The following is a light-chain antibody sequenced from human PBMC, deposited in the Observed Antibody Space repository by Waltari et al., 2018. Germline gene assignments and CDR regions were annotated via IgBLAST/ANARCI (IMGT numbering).Light chain of an antibody. CDR1: QSVDSN. V-gene: IGKV3-15*01. J-gene: IGKJ1*01. CDR3: QQYNNWLTWS. CDR2: GAS. Sequence: EIVMTQSPATLSVSPGERATLSCRASQSVDSNLAWYQQKPGQAPRLFIFGASTRATGIPARFSGSGSGTEFTLTISSLQSEDFAVYYCQQYNNWLTWSFGQGTKVEIK.